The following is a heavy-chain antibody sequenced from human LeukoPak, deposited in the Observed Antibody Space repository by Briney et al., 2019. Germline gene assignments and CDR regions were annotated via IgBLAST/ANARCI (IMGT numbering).Heavy chain of an antibody. Sequence: SETLSLTCAVYGVSLRGYYWSWIRQAPGKGLEWIGEISREGDSIYNPSLKSRLTLSLDMSKNKFSLKLRSGPSAETAVYYCGGGRNYVDDYYFDVWGKGTTVIVSS. CDR3: GGGRNYVDDYYFDV. CDR2: ISREGDS. V-gene: IGHV4-34*01. CDR1: GVSLRGYY. J-gene: IGHJ6*03. D-gene: IGHD1-7*01.